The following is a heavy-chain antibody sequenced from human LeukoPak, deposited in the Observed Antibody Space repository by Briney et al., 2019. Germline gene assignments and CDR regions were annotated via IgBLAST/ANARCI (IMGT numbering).Heavy chain of an antibody. V-gene: IGHV3-23*01. Sequence: GGSLRLSCAASGFTFSSYAMSWVRQAPGKGLEWVSAISGSGGSTYYADSVKGRFTISRDNSKNTLYLQMNSLRAEDTAVYYCAKLPPGYSCSRDAFDIWGQGTMVTVSS. J-gene: IGHJ3*02. CDR2: ISGSGGST. CDR3: AKLPPGYSCSRDAFDI. D-gene: IGHD6-13*01. CDR1: GFTFSSYA.